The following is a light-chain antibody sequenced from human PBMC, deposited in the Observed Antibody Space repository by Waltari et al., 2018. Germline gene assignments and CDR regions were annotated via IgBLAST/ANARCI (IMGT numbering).Light chain of an antibody. CDR3: QQLSSQPLT. CDR1: QGISSY. V-gene: IGKV1-9*01. Sequence: DIQLTQSPPFLSASVGDRVTITCRASQGISSYVAWYQQNPGKAPRLLIHSASTLQSGVPSRFSGSGSGTEFTLTISSLQPEDFASYYCQQLSSQPLTFGGGTKVEI. J-gene: IGKJ4*01. CDR2: SAS.